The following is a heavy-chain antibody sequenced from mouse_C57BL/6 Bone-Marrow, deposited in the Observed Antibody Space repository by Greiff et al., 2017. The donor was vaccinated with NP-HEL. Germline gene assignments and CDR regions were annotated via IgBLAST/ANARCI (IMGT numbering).Heavy chain of an antibody. CDR1: GFTFSSYA. CDR3: ARDWIPYDGYYGFDY. CDR2: ISDGGSYT. Sequence: EVQGVESGGGLVKPGGSLKLSCAASGFTFSSYAMSWVRQTPEKRLEWVATISDGGSYTYYPDNVKGRFTISRDNAKNNLYLQMSHLKSEDTAMYYCARDWIPYDGYYGFDYWGQGTTLTVSS. V-gene: IGHV5-4*01. D-gene: IGHD2-3*01. J-gene: IGHJ2*01.